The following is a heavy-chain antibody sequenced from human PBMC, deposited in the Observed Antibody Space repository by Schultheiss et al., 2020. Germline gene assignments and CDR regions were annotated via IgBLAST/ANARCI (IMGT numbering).Heavy chain of an antibody. CDR3: ARIGTTASRPVDY. CDR2: IYYSGST. J-gene: IGHJ4*02. CDR1: GGSISSSDYY. V-gene: IGHV4-39*01. Sequence: SETLSLTCSVSGGSISSSDYYWGWIRQPPGKGLEWIGSIYYSGSTYYNPSLKRRVTMSVDTSKNQFSLRLSSVTAADTAVFYCARIGTTASRPVDYWGQGTLVTVS. D-gene: IGHD6-6*01.